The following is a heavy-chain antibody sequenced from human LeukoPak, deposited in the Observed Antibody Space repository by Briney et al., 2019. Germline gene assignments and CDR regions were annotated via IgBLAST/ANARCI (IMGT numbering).Heavy chain of an antibody. CDR3: ARDMIGDLAEY. CDR2: INPNSGGT. D-gene: IGHD3-22*01. Sequence: ASVKVSCKASGYTFTGSYMHWVRQAPGQGLEWVGWINPNSGGTNYAQKFQGRVTMTRDTSISTAYMELSRLTYDDTAVYFCARDMIGDLAEYWGQGTLVTVSS. V-gene: IGHV1-2*02. CDR1: GYTFTGSY. J-gene: IGHJ4*02.